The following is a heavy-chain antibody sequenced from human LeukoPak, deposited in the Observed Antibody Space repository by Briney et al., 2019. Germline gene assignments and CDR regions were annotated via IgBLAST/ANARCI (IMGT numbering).Heavy chain of an antibody. CDR3: ATQDVVVPTAAQRPLDY. CDR1: GGSISTSSFY. J-gene: IGHJ4*02. Sequence: SETLSLTCIVSGGSISTSSFYWDWIRQPPGKGLEWIGSIYYSGSSYYNPSLKSRVTMSVDTSKNQFSLKLSTATAADTAAYYCATQDVVVPTAAQRPLDYWGQGTMVTVSS. D-gene: IGHD2-2*01. CDR2: IYYSGSS. V-gene: IGHV4-39*01.